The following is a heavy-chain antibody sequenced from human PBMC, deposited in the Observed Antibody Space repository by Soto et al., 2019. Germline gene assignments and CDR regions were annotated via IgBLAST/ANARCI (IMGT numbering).Heavy chain of an antibody. V-gene: IGHV1-3*01. D-gene: IGHD6-6*01. J-gene: IGHJ4*02. CDR1: GYTFTSYA. Sequence: ASVKVSCKAAGYTFTSYAMHWVRQASGQRLEWMGWINAGNGNTKYSQKFQGRVTITRDTSASTAYMELSSLRSEDTAVYYCARDQGSSLSFDYWGQGTLVTVSS. CDR3: ARDQGSSLSFDY. CDR2: INAGNGNT.